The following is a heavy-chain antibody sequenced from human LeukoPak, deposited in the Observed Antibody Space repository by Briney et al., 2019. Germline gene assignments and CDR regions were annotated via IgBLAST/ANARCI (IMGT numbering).Heavy chain of an antibody. CDR3: ARQGELAIDY. Sequence: SETLSLTCTVSGGSISSYYWNWIRQSPGKGLEWIGFIYNTGRTNYNPSLQSRVTMSIDTSKNQFSLKLSSVTAADTAVYYCARQGELAIDYWGQGTLVTVFS. CDR1: GGSISSYY. V-gene: IGHV4-59*08. D-gene: IGHD1-26*01. CDR2: IYNTGRT. J-gene: IGHJ4*02.